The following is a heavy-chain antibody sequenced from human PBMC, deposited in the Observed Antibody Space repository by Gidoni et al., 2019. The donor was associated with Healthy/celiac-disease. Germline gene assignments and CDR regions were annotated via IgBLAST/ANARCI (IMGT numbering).Heavy chain of an antibody. CDR3: ARERGVLRFLEWSSYNWFDP. J-gene: IGHJ5*02. Sequence: QVQLVQSGAEVKKPGSSVKVSCKASGGPFSSYTISWVRQAPGQGLEWMGRIIPILGIANYAQKFQGRVTITADKSTSTAYMELSSLRSEDTAVYYCARERGVLRFLEWSSYNWFDPWGQGTLVTVSS. CDR2: IIPILGIA. V-gene: IGHV1-69*08. D-gene: IGHD3-3*01. CDR1: GGPFSSYT.